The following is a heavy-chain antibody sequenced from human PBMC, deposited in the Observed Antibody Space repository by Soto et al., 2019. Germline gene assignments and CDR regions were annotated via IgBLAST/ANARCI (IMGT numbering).Heavy chain of an antibody. CDR2: IYYSGNT. CDR1: GGSISSYY. J-gene: IGHJ5*02. V-gene: IGHV4-59*01. Sequence: QVQLQESGPGLVKPSETLSLTCTVSGGSISSYYWNWIRQPPGKGLVWIGYIYYSGNTNYDPSLKSRVTISVDTSKNQISLKLTSGTAADTAVYYCARGGCSSSSCYRYNWFDPWGQGTLVTVSS. D-gene: IGHD2-2*02. CDR3: ARGGCSSSSCYRYNWFDP.